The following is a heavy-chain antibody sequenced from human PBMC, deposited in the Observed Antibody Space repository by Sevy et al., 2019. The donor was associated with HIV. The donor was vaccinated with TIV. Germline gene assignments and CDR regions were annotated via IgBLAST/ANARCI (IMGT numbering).Heavy chain of an antibody. J-gene: IGHJ4*02. CDR2: ISSSGSTI. V-gene: IGHV3-11*01. D-gene: IGHD2-2*01. Sequence: GGSLRLSCAASGFTFSDYYMSWIRQAPGKGLEWVSYISSSGSTIYYADSVKGRFTISRDNAKNSLYLQMNSLRAEDTAVDYCAGLRGNIVVVPAAPDYWGQGTLVTVSS. CDR1: GFTFSDYY. CDR3: AGLRGNIVVVPAAPDY.